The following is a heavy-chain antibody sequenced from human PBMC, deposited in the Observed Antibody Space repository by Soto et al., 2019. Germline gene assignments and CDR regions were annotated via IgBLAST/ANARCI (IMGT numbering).Heavy chain of an antibody. Sequence: QITLKESGPALVKPTQTLTLTCTFSGFSLSTSGVGVGWIRQPPGKALEWLAVIYWDDSKHYRPSLESRLTSTQDTSKNQVVRTMTNMDPVYTATYVCAHKGYGGYPLDYCGQGTLVTVSS. D-gene: IGHD4-17*01. CDR2: IYWDDSK. J-gene: IGHJ4*02. CDR1: GFSLSTSGVG. V-gene: IGHV2-5*02. CDR3: AHKGYGGYPLDY.